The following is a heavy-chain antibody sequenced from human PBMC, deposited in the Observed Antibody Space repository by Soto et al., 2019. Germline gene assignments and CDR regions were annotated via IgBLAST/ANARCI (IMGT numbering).Heavy chain of an antibody. D-gene: IGHD3-10*01. CDR3: ARRYGGGFDY. Sequence: QVQLLESGPGLVKPSETLSLTCTVSGGSISSYYWSWIRQPPGKGLEWIGYIYSSGSTNYNPSLTSRVTISVDTSKNRFSLKLSSVTAADTAVYYCARRYGGGFDYWGQGTLVTVSS. V-gene: IGHV4-59*08. CDR2: IYSSGST. J-gene: IGHJ4*02. CDR1: GGSISSYY.